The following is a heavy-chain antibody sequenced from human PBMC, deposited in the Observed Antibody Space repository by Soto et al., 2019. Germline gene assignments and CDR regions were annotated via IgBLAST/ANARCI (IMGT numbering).Heavy chain of an antibody. CDR2: ITGSGNGT. Sequence: EVQLLESGGGLVQPGGSLRLSCAASGFTFRIFAMNWVRQAPGKGLEWVSTITGSGNGTYYADSVKGRFTISRDNSKNTLYLQMNSLRVEDTAIYYCAKDLLGPYGAFDIWGQGTMVTVSS. CDR3: AKDLLGPYGAFDI. J-gene: IGHJ3*02. CDR1: GFTFRIFA. V-gene: IGHV3-23*01. D-gene: IGHD4-17*01.